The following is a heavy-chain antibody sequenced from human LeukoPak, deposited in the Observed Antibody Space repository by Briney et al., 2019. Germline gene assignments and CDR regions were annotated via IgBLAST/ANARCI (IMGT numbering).Heavy chain of an antibody. D-gene: IGHD2-15*01. Sequence: GGSLRLSCAASGFLFETFVMSWVRQAPGKGLEWVSSINSNSVNTYYADSVKGRFTVSRDNSKRTLYLQMSSLRVEDTAVYYCAKDLLPIGGWFDPWGQGTLVTASS. CDR2: INSNSVNT. V-gene: IGHV3-23*01. CDR3: AKDLLPIGGWFDP. CDR1: GFLFETFV. J-gene: IGHJ5*02.